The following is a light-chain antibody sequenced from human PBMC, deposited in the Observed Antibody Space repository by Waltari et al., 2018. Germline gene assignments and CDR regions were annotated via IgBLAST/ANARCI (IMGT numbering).Light chain of an antibody. V-gene: IGLV5-45*03. Sequence: QAVLTQPSSLSATPGASASLTCTLRSGINVGTYRIYWYQQKPGSPPQYLLRYKSDSDKQQGSAVPSRFSGSKDVSANAGILLISGLQSEDEADYYCMIWHGSAAVFGGGTQLTVL. CDR2: YKSDSDK. CDR1: SGINVGTYR. CDR3: MIWHGSAAV. J-gene: IGLJ7*01.